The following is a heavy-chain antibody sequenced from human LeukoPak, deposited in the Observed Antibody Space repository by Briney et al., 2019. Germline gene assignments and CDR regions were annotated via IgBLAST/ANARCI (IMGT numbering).Heavy chain of an antibody. V-gene: IGHV4-34*01. CDR1: GGSFSGYC. J-gene: IGHJ5*02. D-gene: IGHD5/OR15-5a*01. CDR3: ASHPGTSVRPSWFDP. CDR2: INHSGST. Sequence: SETLSLTCAVSGGSFSGYCWSWIRQPPGKGLEWIGEINHSGSTNYNPSLKSRVTISVDTSKNQFSLKLSSVTAADTAVYYCASHPGTSVRPSWFDPWGQGTLVSVST.